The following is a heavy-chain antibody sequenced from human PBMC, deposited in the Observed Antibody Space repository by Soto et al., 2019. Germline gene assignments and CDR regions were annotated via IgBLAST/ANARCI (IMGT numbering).Heavy chain of an antibody. CDR3: AREGPARTKSSAYYYYFDY. Sequence: QVQLHESGPGLVKPSQTLSLTCTVSGGSISSGDYYWSWIRQPPGKGLEWIGYLYYSGSTDYNPSLKSRAAMSIDTSTNQFALKLSSVTAAETAVYYCAREGPARTKSSAYYYYFDYWCQGTMVTVSS. D-gene: IGHD3-22*01. J-gene: IGHJ4*02. CDR2: LYYSGST. CDR1: GGSISSGDYY. V-gene: IGHV4-30-4*01.